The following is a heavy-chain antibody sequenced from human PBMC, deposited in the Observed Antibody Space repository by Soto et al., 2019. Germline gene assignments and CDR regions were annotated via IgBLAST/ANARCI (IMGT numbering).Heavy chain of an antibody. V-gene: IGHV4-39*01. J-gene: IGHJ5*02. CDR3: ASLRLSIAVAARGNWFDP. CDR2: IYYSGST. CDR1: GGSISSSSYY. Sequence: QLQLQESGPGLVKPSEPLSLTCTVSGGSISSSSYYWGWIRQPPGKGLEWIGSIYYSGSTYYNPSLKSGVSISVDTSKTQFSLRLSSVAAVDTAVYSCASLRLSIAVAARGNWFDPGGQGTLVTVSS. D-gene: IGHD6-19*01.